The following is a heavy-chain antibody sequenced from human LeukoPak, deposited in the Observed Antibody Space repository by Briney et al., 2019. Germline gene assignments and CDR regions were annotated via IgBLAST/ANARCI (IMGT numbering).Heavy chain of an antibody. CDR2: ISSSGSTI. CDR3: ARAMYTTSFGYDY. CDR1: GFTFSSYE. D-gene: IGHD6-6*01. V-gene: IGHV3-48*03. J-gene: IGHJ4*02. Sequence: PGGSLRLSCAASGFTFSSYEMTWVRQAPGKGLEWVSYISSSGSTIYYADSVKGRFTISRDNAKNSLYLQLNSLRAEDTAVYYCARAMYTTSFGYDYWGQGTLVTVSS.